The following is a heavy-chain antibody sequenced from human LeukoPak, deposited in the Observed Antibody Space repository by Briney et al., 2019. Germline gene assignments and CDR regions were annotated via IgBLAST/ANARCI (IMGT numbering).Heavy chain of an antibody. CDR1: GYTFTSYD. Sequence: ASVKVSCKSSGYTFTSYDIHWVRQATGQGRAWMGWMNPNRGNTGYAQKFQGRVTMTRNTSISTAYMELSSLRSEDTAVYYCARVGVSDSSGWYLQNYYYYYGMDVWGQGTTVTVSS. CDR3: ARVGVSDSSGWYLQNYYYYYGMDV. V-gene: IGHV1-8*01. D-gene: IGHD6-19*01. CDR2: MNPNRGNT. J-gene: IGHJ6*02.